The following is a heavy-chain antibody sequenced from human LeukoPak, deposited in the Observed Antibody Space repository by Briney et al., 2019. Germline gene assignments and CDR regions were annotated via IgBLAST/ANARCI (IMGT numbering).Heavy chain of an antibody. Sequence: SGTLSLTCAVSGGSISSSNWWSWVRQPPGKGLEWIGEIYHSGSTNYNPSLKSRVTISVDKSKYQFSLKLSSVTAADTAVYYCARDMKKRQWLAYWYFDLWGRGTLVTVSS. J-gene: IGHJ2*01. D-gene: IGHD6-19*01. CDR3: ARDMKKRQWLAYWYFDL. CDR2: IYHSGST. V-gene: IGHV4-4*02. CDR1: GGSISSSNW.